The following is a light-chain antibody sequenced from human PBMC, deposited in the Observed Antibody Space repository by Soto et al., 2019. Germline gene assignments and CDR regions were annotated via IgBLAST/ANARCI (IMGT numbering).Light chain of an antibody. V-gene: IGLV2-14*01. Sequence: QSALTQPASVSGSPGQSITISCSGTSSDVGGYDHVSWYQHHPGEAPKLMIYEVSYRPSGVSTRFSGSKSGNTASLTISGLQAEDEADYYCSSYTSSSTGGLFGGETKLTVL. J-gene: IGLJ2*01. CDR1: SSDVGGYDH. CDR2: EVS. CDR3: SSYTSSSTGGL.